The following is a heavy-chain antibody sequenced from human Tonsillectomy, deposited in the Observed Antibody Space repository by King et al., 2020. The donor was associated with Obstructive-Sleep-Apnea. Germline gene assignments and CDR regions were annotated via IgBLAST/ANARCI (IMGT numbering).Heavy chain of an antibody. Sequence: DVQLVESGGGLVQPGGSLRLSCAASGFTFSSYAMSWVRQAPGKGLEWVSGISGSGGRTLYADSGKGRFTISRANSKNTLSLQMNSLRAEDTAVYYCAKDRKNIAVAGTDLWGQGTLVTVSS. CDR1: GFTFSSYA. CDR2: ISGSGGRT. V-gene: IGHV3-23*04. CDR3: AKDRKNIAVAGTDL. J-gene: IGHJ4*02. D-gene: IGHD6-19*01.